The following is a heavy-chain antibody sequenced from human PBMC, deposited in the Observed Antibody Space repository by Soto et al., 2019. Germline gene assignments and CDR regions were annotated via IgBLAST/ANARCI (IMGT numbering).Heavy chain of an antibody. CDR3: ARDYCSSDSCSAHRFDY. CDR2: INTYNGDT. CDR1: GYTFPSYG. J-gene: IGHJ4*02. V-gene: IGHV1-18*01. Sequence: QVQLVQSGTEVKNPGASVKVSCKASGYTFPSYGTTWVGQPPGQGLEWMGWINTYNGDTDFAQRLQGRVAMTRDASTSTAYLELRSLRSDDTAVYYCARDYCSSDSCSAHRFDYWGQGTLITVSS. D-gene: IGHD2-2*01.